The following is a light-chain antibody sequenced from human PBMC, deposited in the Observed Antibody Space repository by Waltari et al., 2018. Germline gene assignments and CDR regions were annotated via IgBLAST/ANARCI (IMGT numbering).Light chain of an antibody. J-gene: IGKJ2*01. V-gene: IGKV1-5*03. CDR1: QSISSW. Sequence: DIQMTQSPSTLSAFVGDRLTLTCRASQSISSWLAWYQQKPGKAPKLLTYKASNLESGVPSRFSGSGSGTEFTLTISGLQPDDFATYYCQQYSSYPHTFGQGTKLEMK. CDR3: QQYSSYPHT. CDR2: KAS.